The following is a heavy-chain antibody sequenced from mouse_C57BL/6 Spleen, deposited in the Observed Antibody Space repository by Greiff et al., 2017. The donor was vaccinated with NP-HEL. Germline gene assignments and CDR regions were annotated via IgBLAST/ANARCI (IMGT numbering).Heavy chain of an antibody. D-gene: IGHD3-2*02. J-gene: IGHJ2*01. V-gene: IGHV1-4*01. CDR3: AGRDSTGYEGFDY. Sequence: QVQLQQSGAELVRPGASVKMSCKASGYTFTSYTMHWVKQRPGQGLEWIGYINLSSGYTKYNQKFKDKATLTSDTSSSTAYMQLSSLTSEDSAVFYCAGRDSTGYEGFDYWGQGTTLTVSS. CDR1: GYTFTSYT. CDR2: INLSSGYT.